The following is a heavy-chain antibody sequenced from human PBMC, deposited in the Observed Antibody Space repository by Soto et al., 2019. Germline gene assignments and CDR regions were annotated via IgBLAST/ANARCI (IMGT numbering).Heavy chain of an antibody. D-gene: IGHD3-9*01. CDR1: GVSFSGYH. J-gene: IGHJ6*02. CDR2: INHSGST. Sequence: PSETLSLTCAVYGVSFSGYHWSWIRQPPGKGLEWIGEINHSGSTNYNPSLKSRVTISVDTSKNQFSLKLSSVTAADTAVYYCARVGGDRYFDWERYYYSYYGMDVWGQGTTVTVSS. CDR3: ARVGGDRYFDWERYYYSYYGMDV. V-gene: IGHV4-34*01.